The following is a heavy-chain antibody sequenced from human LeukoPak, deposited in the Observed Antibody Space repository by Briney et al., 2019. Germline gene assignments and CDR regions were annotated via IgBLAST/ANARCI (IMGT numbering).Heavy chain of an antibody. CDR1: GYTFTGYY. D-gene: IGHD5-12*01. CDR3: ARSLGYD. CDR2: MNPNSGNT. J-gene: IGHJ4*02. Sequence: ASVKVTCKASGYTFTGYYMHWVRQAPGQGLEWMGWMNPNSGNTGYAQKFQGRVTMTRNTSISTAYMELSSLRSEDTAVYYCARSLGYDWGQGTLVTVSS. V-gene: IGHV1-8*02.